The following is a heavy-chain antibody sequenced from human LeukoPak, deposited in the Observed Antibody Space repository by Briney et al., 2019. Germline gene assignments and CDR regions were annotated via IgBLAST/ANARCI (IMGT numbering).Heavy chain of an antibody. CDR2: IYYSGST. Sequence: SETLSLTCTVSGGSISSGGYYWSWIRQHPGKGLEWIGYIYYSGSTYYNPSLKSRVTISVDTSKNQFSLKLSSVTAADTAVYYCARATPLDYGPNWFDPWGQGTLVTVSS. V-gene: IGHV4-31*03. D-gene: IGHD4-17*01. CDR1: GGSISSGGYY. CDR3: ARATPLDYGPNWFDP. J-gene: IGHJ5*02.